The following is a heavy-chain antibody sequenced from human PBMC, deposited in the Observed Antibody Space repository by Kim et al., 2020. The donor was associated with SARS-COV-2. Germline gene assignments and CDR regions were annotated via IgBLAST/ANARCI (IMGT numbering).Heavy chain of an antibody. V-gene: IGHV4-39*01. Sequence: SETLSLTCTVSGCSISSSSYYWGWIRQPPGKGLEWIGSIYYSGGTYYNPSLNSRVTISVDTSKNQVSLKLSSVTAADTAVYYCASSHSGSGSLNAFDIWGQGTMVTVSS. CDR2: IYYSGGT. D-gene: IGHD3-10*01. CDR3: ASSHSGSGSLNAFDI. J-gene: IGHJ3*02. CDR1: GCSISSSSYY.